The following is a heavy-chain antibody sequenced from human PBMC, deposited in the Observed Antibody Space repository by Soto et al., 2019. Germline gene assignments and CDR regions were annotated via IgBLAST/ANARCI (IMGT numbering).Heavy chain of an antibody. CDR3: ASGGRILAAASVD. V-gene: IGHV3-74*01. CDR1: GLIFSNYW. J-gene: IGHJ4*02. CDR2: INSDGSST. D-gene: IGHD6-25*01. Sequence: EVQLVESGGDIVQPGGSLRLSCAVSGLIFSNYWMHWVRQAPGKGLVWVSRINSDGSSTDYADSVKGRFTISRDNAKNTLYLQMNSLRAEDTAVYYCASGGRILAAASVDWGQGTLVTVSS.